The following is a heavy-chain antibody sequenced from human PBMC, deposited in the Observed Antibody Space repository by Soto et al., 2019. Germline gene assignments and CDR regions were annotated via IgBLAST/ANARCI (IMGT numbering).Heavy chain of an antibody. CDR1: GFTFSNFG. Sequence: QAQLVESGGGVVQPGRSLRLSCAASGFTFSNFGMHWVRQAPGKGLEWVGVVSYHGGNTYYGDSVRGRFTISRDNSENTLYLEMNSLRAEDTAVYYCLKELYDSTGSLWGARYFDLWGRGTLVTVSS. D-gene: IGHD3-22*01. CDR2: VSYHGGNT. CDR3: LKELYDSTGSLWGARYFDL. J-gene: IGHJ2*01. V-gene: IGHV3-30*18.